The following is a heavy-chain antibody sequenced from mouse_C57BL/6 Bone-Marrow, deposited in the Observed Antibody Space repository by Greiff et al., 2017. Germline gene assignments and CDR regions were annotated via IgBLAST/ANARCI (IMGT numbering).Heavy chain of an antibody. CDR1: GYTFTDYY. CDR3: AREGSNPKNY. V-gene: IGHV1-26*01. CDR2: INPNNGGT. Sequence: EVQLQQSGPELVKPGASVKISCKASGYTFTDYYMNWVKQSHGKSLEWIGDINPNNGGTSYNQKFKGKATLTVDKSSSTAYMELRSLTSEDSAVYYCAREGSNPKNYWGQGTTLTVSS. J-gene: IGHJ2*01. D-gene: IGHD1-1*01.